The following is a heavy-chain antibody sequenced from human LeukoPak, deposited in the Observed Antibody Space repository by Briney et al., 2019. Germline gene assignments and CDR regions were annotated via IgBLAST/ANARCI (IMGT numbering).Heavy chain of an antibody. J-gene: IGHJ4*02. CDR1: GFPFSRYS. D-gene: IGHD3-16*01. V-gene: IGHV3-48*01. Sequence: GGSLRLSCEASGFPFSRYSMNWVRQPPGKGLEWVSFVSISSATIYYADSVKGRFRISRDNAKSSLDLEMNSLRAEDTAVYYCARAMSTFGGVRNYFDSWGQGILVTVSS. CDR2: VSISSATI. CDR3: ARAMSTFGGVRNYFDS.